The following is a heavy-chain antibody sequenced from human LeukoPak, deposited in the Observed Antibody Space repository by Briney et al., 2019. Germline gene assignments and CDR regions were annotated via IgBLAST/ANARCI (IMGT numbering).Heavy chain of an antibody. CDR3: ANEVRPNDY. V-gene: IGHV3-23*01. CDR2: IDISGGST. CDR1: GFTFNSHA. D-gene: IGHD4/OR15-4a*01. J-gene: IGHJ4*02. Sequence: PGGSLRLSCAVSGFTFNSHAMCWVRQAPGKGLEWVSSIDISGGSTYYADSVKGRFTISRDNSKNTLYLRMNSLRGEDTALYFCANEVRPNDYWGQGTLVTVSP.